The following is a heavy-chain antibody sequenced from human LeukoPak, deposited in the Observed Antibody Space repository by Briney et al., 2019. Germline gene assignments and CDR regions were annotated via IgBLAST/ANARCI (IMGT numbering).Heavy chain of an antibody. V-gene: IGHV3-21*01. CDR1: GFNFSSYS. CDR2: ISGSSRYI. Sequence: GGSLGLSCAASGFNFSSYSMNWVRQAPGKGLEWVSSISGSSRYIYYADSVRGRFAISRDNAKNSLNLQMNSLRADDTAFFYCARSKTTVTTLDYWGQGTLVTVSS. CDR3: ARSKTTVTTLDY. J-gene: IGHJ4*02. D-gene: IGHD4-17*01.